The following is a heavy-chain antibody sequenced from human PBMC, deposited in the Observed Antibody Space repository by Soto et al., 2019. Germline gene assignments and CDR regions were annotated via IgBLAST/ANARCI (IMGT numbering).Heavy chain of an antibody. D-gene: IGHD6-25*01. CDR3: ARDGRGPTHFDY. Sequence: SLRLSCAASGFTFSSYAMHWVRQAPGKGLEWVAVISYDGSNKYYADSVKGRFTISRDNSKNTLYLQMNSLRAEDTAVYYCARDGRGPTHFDYWGQGTLVTVSS. CDR1: GFTFSSYA. V-gene: IGHV3-30-3*01. CDR2: ISYDGSNK. J-gene: IGHJ4*02.